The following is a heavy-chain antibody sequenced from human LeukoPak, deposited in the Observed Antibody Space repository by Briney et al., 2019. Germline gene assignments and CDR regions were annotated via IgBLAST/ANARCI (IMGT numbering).Heavy chain of an antibody. V-gene: IGHV1-69*04. CDR1: VGTVSSYA. CDR2: IIPIFGIA. CDR3: ARSIAARHYYYYGMDV. D-gene: IGHD6-6*01. Sequence: GASVKVSCKASVGTVSSYAVGWVRQAPGQGLEWMGRIIPIFGIADYAQKFQGRVTITADKSTSTAYMELSSLRSGDTAVYYCARSIAARHYYYYGMDVWGQGTTVTVSS. J-gene: IGHJ6*02.